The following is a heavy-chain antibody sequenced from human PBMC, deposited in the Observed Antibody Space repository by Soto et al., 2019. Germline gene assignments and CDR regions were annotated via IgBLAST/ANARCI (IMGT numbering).Heavy chain of an antibody. CDR3: ARWKAAAAGIYFDY. V-gene: IGHV1-69*02. Sequence: QVQLVQSGAEVKKPGSSVKVSCKASGGTFSSYTSSWVRQAPGQGLEWMGRIIPILGIANYAQKFQGRVTITADKSTSTAYMELSSLRSEDTAVYYCARWKAAAAGIYFDYWGQGTLVTVSS. CDR2: IIPILGIA. CDR1: GGTFSSYT. D-gene: IGHD6-13*01. J-gene: IGHJ4*02.